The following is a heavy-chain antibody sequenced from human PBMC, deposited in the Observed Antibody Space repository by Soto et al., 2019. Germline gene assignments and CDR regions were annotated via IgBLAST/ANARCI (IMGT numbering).Heavy chain of an antibody. CDR1: GYTFTGYY. CDR3: APHTLDTGMPSGY. V-gene: IGHV1-2*02. J-gene: IGHJ4*02. Sequence: ASVKVSCKASGYTFTGYYMHWVRQAPGQGLEWMGWINPNRGNTNYAQKLQGRVTMTRDTSTSTAYMELRSLRSDDTAVYYCAPHTLDTGMPSGYWGQGTLVTVSS. D-gene: IGHD5-18*01. CDR2: INPNRGNT.